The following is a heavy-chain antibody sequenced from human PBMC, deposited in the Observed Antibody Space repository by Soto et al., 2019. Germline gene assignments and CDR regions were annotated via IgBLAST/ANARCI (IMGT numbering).Heavy chain of an antibody. J-gene: IGHJ3*02. CDR1: GFTFSSYA. CDR3: AKDRGSGWYGGYAFDI. V-gene: IGHV3-23*01. CDR2: ISGSGGST. Sequence: VGSLRLSCAASGFTFSSYAMSWVRQAPGKGLEWDSAISGSGGSTYYADSVKGRFTISRDNSKNTLYLQMNSLRAEDTAVYYCAKDRGSGWYGGYAFDIWGQGTMVTVSS. D-gene: IGHD6-19*01.